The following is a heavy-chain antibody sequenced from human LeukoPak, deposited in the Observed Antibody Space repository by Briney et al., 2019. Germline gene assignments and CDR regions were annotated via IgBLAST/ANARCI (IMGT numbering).Heavy chain of an antibody. V-gene: IGHV3-7*04. CDR2: IKQDGSEQ. Sequence: GGSLRLSCTASGFTFSTFWMTWVRQAPGKGLEWVANIKQDGSEQYYADSVKGRFTISRDNAKNSLSLQMNSLRAEDTALYYCARGRGTYGLYYFDYWGQGSLVTVSS. J-gene: IGHJ4*02. CDR1: GFTFSTFW. CDR3: ARGRGTYGLYYFDY. D-gene: IGHD3-10*01.